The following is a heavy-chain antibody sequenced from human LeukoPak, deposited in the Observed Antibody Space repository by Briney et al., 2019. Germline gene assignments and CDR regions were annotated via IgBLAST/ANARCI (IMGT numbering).Heavy chain of an antibody. J-gene: IGHJ5*02. CDR2: IYPGDSDT. Sequence: GESLKISCKGSGYSFSRYWIGWVRQMPGKGLEWMGIIYPGDSDTRYSPSFQGQVTISADKSISTAYLQWSSLKASDTAMYYCARVVADNWFAPWGQGTLVSVSS. V-gene: IGHV5-51*01. CDR1: GYSFSRYW. CDR3: ARVVADNWFAP. D-gene: IGHD2-15*01.